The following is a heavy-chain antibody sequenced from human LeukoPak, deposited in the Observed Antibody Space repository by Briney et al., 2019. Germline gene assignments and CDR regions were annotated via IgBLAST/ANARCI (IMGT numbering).Heavy chain of an antibody. CDR2: ISAYNGNT. CDR3: ARAMVRGVNYYGMDV. D-gene: IGHD3-10*01. J-gene: IGHJ6*02. V-gene: IGHV1-18*01. CDR1: GYTFTSYG. Sequence: ASVKVSCKASGYTFTSYGISWVRQAPGQGLEWMGWISAYNGNTNYAQKLQGRVTTTTDTSTSTAYMELRSLRSDDTAVYYCARAMVRGVNYYGMDVWGQGTTVTVSS.